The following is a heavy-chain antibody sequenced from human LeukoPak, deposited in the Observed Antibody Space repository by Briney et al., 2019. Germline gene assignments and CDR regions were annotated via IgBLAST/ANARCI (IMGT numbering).Heavy chain of an antibody. V-gene: IGHV3-64*01. J-gene: IGHJ4*02. Sequence: GGSLRLSCAASGFTFSSYAMHWVRQAPGKGLEYVSAISSNGGSTYYANSVKGRFTISRDNSKNTLYLQMGSLRAEDMAVYYCAKNYDFWSGYQDYWGQGTLVTVSS. D-gene: IGHD3-3*01. CDR3: AKNYDFWSGYQDY. CDR2: ISSNGGST. CDR1: GFTFSSYA.